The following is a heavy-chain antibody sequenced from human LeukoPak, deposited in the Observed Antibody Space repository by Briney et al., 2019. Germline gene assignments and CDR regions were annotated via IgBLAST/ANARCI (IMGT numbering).Heavy chain of an antibody. V-gene: IGHV1-8*03. CDR2: MNPNSGNT. CDR3: ARKRGYSYVNWFDP. D-gene: IGHD5-18*01. CDR1: GYTFTSYD. J-gene: IGHJ5*02. Sequence: ASVKVSFKASGYTFTSYDINWVRQATGQGLEWMGWMNPNSGNTGYAQKFQGRVTITRNTSISTAYMELSSLRSEDTAVYYCARKRGYSYVNWFDPWGQGTLVTVSS.